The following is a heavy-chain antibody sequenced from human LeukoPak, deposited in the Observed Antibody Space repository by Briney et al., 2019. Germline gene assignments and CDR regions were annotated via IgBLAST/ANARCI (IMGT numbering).Heavy chain of an antibody. CDR2: IYHSGRT. Sequence: SETLSLTRTVSGGSISSYYWGWIRQPPGKGLEWIGSIYHSGRTYYNPSLKSRVTISVDTSKDQFSLKLSSVTAADTAVYYCASLSSYYDSSGHDAFDIWGQGTMVTVSS. CDR1: GGSISSYY. D-gene: IGHD3-22*01. V-gene: IGHV4-38-2*02. CDR3: ASLSSYYDSSGHDAFDI. J-gene: IGHJ3*02.